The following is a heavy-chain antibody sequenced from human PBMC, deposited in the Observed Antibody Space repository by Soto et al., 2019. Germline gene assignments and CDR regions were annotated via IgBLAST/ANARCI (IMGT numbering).Heavy chain of an antibody. CDR1: GGSFSGYY. D-gene: IGHD3-3*01. J-gene: IGHJ6*03. CDR3: ARGGRTYYDFWSGYAPYYMDV. Sequence: TSETLSLTCAVYGGSFSGYYWSWIRQPPGKGLEWIGEINHSGSTNYNPSLKSRVTISVDTSKNQFSLKLSSVTAADTAVYYCARGGRTYYDFWSGYAPYYMDVWGKGTTVTVSS. CDR2: INHSGST. V-gene: IGHV4-34*01.